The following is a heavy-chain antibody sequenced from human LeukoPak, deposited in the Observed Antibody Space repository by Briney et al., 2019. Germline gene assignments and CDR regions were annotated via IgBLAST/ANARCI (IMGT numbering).Heavy chain of an antibody. J-gene: IGHJ4*02. D-gene: IGHD6-13*01. CDR1: GYSFTSYW. Sequence: GESLKISCKGSGYSFTSYWIGWVRQMPGKGLQWMGIIYPGDSHTRYSPSFQGQVTISADKSISTAYLQWSSLKASDTAMYYCARRAAADPESFDYWGQGTLVTVSS. CDR2: IYPGDSHT. V-gene: IGHV5-51*01. CDR3: ARRAAADPESFDY.